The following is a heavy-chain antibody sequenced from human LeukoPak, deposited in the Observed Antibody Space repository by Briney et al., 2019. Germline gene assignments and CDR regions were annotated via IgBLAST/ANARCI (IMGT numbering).Heavy chain of an antibody. Sequence: GSLRLSCAASGFTFSNVWMNWVRQPPGKGLEWIGEINHSGSTNYNPSLKSRVTISVDTSKNQFSLKLSSVTAADTAVYYCARFCQWTIFGVPRVDGMDVWGQGTTVTVSS. CDR2: INHSGST. J-gene: IGHJ6*02. V-gene: IGHV4-34*01. D-gene: IGHD3-3*01. CDR3: ARFCQWTIFGVPRVDGMDV. CDR1: GFTFSNVW.